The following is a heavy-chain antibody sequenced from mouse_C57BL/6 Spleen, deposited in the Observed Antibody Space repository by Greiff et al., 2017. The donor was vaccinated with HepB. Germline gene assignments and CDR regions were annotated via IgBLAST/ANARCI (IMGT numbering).Heavy chain of an antibody. D-gene: IGHD1-1*02. Sequence: VQLQQPGAELVKPGASVKLSCKASGYTFTSYWMQWVKQRPGQGLEWIGEIDPSDSYTNYNQKFKGKATLTVDTSSSTAYMQLSSLTSEDSAVYYCARPQGRGNYAMDYWGQGTSVTVSS. J-gene: IGHJ4*01. CDR2: IDPSDSYT. V-gene: IGHV1-50*01. CDR3: ARPQGRGNYAMDY. CDR1: GYTFTSYW.